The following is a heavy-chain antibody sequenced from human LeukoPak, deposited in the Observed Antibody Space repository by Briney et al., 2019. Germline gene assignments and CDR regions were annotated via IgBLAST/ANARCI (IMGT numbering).Heavy chain of an antibody. D-gene: IGHD5-12*01. CDR2: IKEDGSEK. Sequence: GSLRLSCATSVLIFSSHWMSWVRQAPGKGLEWVAKIKEDGSEKYYVDSVRGRFTISRDNGKNSLYLQMNSLRAEDTAVYFCARDGLPVALDYWGQGTLVTVSS. CDR1: VLIFSSHW. J-gene: IGHJ4*02. V-gene: IGHV3-7*01. CDR3: ARDGLPVALDY.